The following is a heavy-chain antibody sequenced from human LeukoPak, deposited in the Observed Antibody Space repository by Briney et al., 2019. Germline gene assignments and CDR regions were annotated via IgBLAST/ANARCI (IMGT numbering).Heavy chain of an antibody. D-gene: IGHD1-26*01. CDR2: IKQDGSEK. CDR1: GFTFSSYW. Sequence: RGSLRLSCAASGFTFSSYWMRWVRQAPGKGLELVAHIKQDGSEKYYVDSVQGRFTISRDNAKNSLYLQMNSLRVEDTAVYYCARRIVGPTSGGDYWGQGTPVTVSP. V-gene: IGHV3-7*01. CDR3: ARRIVGPTSGGDY. J-gene: IGHJ4*02.